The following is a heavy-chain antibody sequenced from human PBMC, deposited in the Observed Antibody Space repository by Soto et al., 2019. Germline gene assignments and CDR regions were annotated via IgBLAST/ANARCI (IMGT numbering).Heavy chain of an antibody. Sequence: QVQLVQSGAEVKKPGSSVKVSCRASGGTLNKHAITWVRRAPGQGLEWLGGIIPMFGIPNYPQKFQGRVTITADDSTNTSHMELIGLTSDDTAVYYCARGGTSGWLKGAYDAWGQETMVTVSS. CDR1: GGTLNKHA. V-gene: IGHV1-69*01. J-gene: IGHJ3*01. D-gene: IGHD6-19*01. CDR2: IIPMFGIP. CDR3: ARGGTSGWLKGAYDA.